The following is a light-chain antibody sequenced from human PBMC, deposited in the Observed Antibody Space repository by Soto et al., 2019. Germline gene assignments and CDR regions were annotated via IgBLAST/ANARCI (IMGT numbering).Light chain of an antibody. J-gene: IGKJ1*01. CDR2: KAP. V-gene: IGKV1-5*03. Sequence: DNQMTLSASTLSAYVEDSVTITCRASQSIGDLLAWYQQKPGEAPKLLIYKAPTLKSGVPSRFSGSGSGTEFTLTISSLQPDDFATYYCQHYNSYSEAFGQGTKVDI. CDR1: QSIGDL. CDR3: QHYNSYSEA.